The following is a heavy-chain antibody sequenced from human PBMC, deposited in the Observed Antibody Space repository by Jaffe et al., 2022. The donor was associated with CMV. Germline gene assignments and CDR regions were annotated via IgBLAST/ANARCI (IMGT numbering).Heavy chain of an antibody. CDR3: AKDRREEAEDYGLDV. J-gene: IGHJ6*02. CDR1: GFTFSNYA. Sequence: EVQLLESGGGLVQPGGSLRLSCAASGFTFSNYAMTWVRQAPGKGLEWVSSISGGGGNSYYADSVKGRFSISRDISSNTLYLQMNSLRADDTAVYLCAKDRREEAEDYGLDVWGQGTTVTVSS. D-gene: IGHD2-15*01. CDR2: ISGGGGNS. V-gene: IGHV3-23*01.